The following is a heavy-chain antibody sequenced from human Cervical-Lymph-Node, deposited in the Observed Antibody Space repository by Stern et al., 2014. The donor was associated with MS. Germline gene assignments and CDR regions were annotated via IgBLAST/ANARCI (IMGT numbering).Heavy chain of an antibody. V-gene: IGHV3-33*01. Sequence: VQLVESGGGVVQPGRSLRLSCAASGFTFSSYGMHWVRQAPGKGLAWVPIIWYDGSNKYYADSVKGRFTISRDSSKNTLYLQMNSLRAEDTAVYYCAREGGNTAEYFQHWGQGTLVTVSS. CDR3: AREGGNTAEYFQH. D-gene: IGHD4-23*01. J-gene: IGHJ1*01. CDR2: IWYDGSNK. CDR1: GFTFSSYG.